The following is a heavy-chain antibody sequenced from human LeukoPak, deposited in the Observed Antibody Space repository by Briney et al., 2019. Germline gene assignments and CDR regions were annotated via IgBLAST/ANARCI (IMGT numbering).Heavy chain of an antibody. Sequence: GGSLRLSCAASGFTFNSYSMNWVRQAPGKGLEWVSSISSSSSYIYYADSVKGRFTISRDNAKNSLYLQMNSLRAEDTAVYYCARSAAYGGNSEGDYWGQGTLVTVSS. CDR1: GFTFNSYS. CDR2: ISSSSSYI. V-gene: IGHV3-21*01. D-gene: IGHD4-23*01. CDR3: ARSAAYGGNSEGDY. J-gene: IGHJ4*02.